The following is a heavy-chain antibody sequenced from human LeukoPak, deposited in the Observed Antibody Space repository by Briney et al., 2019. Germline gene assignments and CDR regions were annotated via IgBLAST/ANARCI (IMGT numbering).Heavy chain of an antibody. D-gene: IGHD3-10*01. CDR2: IYYSGST. Sequence: KPSETLSLTCTVSGGSISRYYWSWIRQPPGKGLEWIGNIYYSGSTNYNPSLKSRVTISVDTPKNQFSLKVTSVTAADTAVYYCARDYYDSGSSALWGQGTLVTVSS. V-gene: IGHV4-59*01. J-gene: IGHJ4*02. CDR1: GGSISRYY. CDR3: ARDYYDSGSSAL.